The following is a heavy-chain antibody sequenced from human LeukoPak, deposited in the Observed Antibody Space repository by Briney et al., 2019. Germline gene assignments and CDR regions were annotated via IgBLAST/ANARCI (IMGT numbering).Heavy chain of an antibody. J-gene: IGHJ4*02. CDR1: GGSISSGGYY. Sequence: SETLSLTCTVSGGSISSGGYYWSWIRQPPGKGLEWIGYIYHSGSTYYNPSLKSRVTISVDRSKNQFSLKLSSVTAADTAVYYCARAPRRYFDYWGQGTLVTVSS. V-gene: IGHV4-30-2*01. CDR3: ARAPRRYFDY. CDR2: IYHSGST.